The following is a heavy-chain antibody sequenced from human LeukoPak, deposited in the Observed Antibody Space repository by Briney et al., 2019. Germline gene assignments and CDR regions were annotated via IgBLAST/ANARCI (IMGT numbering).Heavy chain of an antibody. CDR3: ASLRCTNGVCYTRGAFDI. CDR1: GYTFTSYG. J-gene: IGHJ3*02. CDR2: SSAYNGNT. Sequence: ASVKVSCKASGYTFTSYGISWVRQAPGQGLEWMGWSSAYNGNTNYAQKLQGRVTMTTDTSTSTAYMELRSLRSDDTAVYYCASLRCTNGVCYTRGAFDIWGQGTMVTVSS. V-gene: IGHV1-18*01. D-gene: IGHD2-8*01.